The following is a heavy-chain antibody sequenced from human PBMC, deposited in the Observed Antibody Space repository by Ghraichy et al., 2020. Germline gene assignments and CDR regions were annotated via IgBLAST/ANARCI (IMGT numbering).Heavy chain of an antibody. J-gene: IGHJ4*02. CDR3: ARDRFCSGGSCYRGYFDS. V-gene: IGHV1-2*06. CDR2: INSNSGGT. D-gene: IGHD2-15*01. Sequence: ASVKVSCKASGYPFTAYFMFWMLQAPRLLLEWMGRINSNSGGTNYAQKFQGRVTMTRDTSISTAYMELSSLRSDDTAVYYCARDRFCSGGSCYRGYFDSWGQGTLVSVSS. CDR1: GYPFTAYF.